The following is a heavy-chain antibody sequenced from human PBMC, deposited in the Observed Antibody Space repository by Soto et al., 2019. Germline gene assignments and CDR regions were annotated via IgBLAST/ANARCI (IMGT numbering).Heavy chain of an antibody. Sequence: GGSLRLSCAASGFTLNSYWMYWVRQAPGKGLMWVSRINSDGSSTSYADSVKGRFTISRDNAKNTLYLQMNSLRAEDTAVYYCARGGYGDYYYYHYYMVVWGKGTTVTVSS. D-gene: IGHD4-17*01. CDR1: GFTLNSYW. CDR3: ARGGYGDYYYYHYYMVV. J-gene: IGHJ6*03. CDR2: INSDGSST. V-gene: IGHV3-74*01.